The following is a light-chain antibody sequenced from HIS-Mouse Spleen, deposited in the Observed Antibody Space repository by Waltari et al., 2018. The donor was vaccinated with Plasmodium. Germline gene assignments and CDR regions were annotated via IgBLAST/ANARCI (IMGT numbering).Light chain of an antibody. Sequence: DIQMTQSPSSLSASVGDRVTITCRASQRISSYLNWYQQKPGKAPKLLIYAASSLQSGVPSRFSGSGSGTDFTLTISSLQSEDFATYYCQQNYSTPWTFGQGTKVEIK. CDR1: QRISSY. CDR3: QQNYSTPWT. J-gene: IGKJ1*01. V-gene: IGKV1-39*01. CDR2: AAS.